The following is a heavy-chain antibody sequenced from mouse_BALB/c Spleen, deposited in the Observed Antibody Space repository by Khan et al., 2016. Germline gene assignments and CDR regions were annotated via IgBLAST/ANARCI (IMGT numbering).Heavy chain of an antibody. Sequence: QIQLVQSGPELKKPGETVKISCKASEYTFTNYGMNWVKQAPGKGLKWMGWINTNTGEPTYAEEFKGRFAFSLEASASTAYLQINNLTNEDSATYFGARAVDYPDYAVDYWGQGTSVTVSS. CDR3: ARAVDYPDYAVDY. J-gene: IGHJ4*01. V-gene: IGHV9-3*02. CDR1: EYTFTNYG. CDR2: INTNTGEP. D-gene: IGHD2-13*01.